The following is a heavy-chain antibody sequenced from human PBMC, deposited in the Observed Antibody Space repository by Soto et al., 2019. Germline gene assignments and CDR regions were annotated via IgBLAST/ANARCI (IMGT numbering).Heavy chain of an antibody. CDR2: IWYDGSNK. V-gene: IGHV3-33*01. CDR1: GFTFSSYG. CDR3: ARDLGRYDFWSGYYEYNGFDP. D-gene: IGHD3-3*01. J-gene: IGHJ5*02. Sequence: GGSLRLSCAASGFTFSSYGMHWVRQAPGKGLEWVAVIWYDGSNKYYADSVKGRFTISRDNSKNTLYLQMNSLRAEDTAVYYCARDLGRYDFWSGYYEYNGFDPWGQGT.